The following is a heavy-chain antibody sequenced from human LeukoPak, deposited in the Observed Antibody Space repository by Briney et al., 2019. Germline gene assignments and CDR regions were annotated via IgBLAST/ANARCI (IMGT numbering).Heavy chain of an antibody. CDR3: ARQRGSGCLDY. CDR2: IKQDGSET. CDR1: RFTLSNYW. V-gene: IGHV3-7*01. Sequence: GALRLSCAASRFTLSNYWMSWVRQAPGKGLEWGANIKQDGSETYYVDSVKGRFTISRDNAKNSLSLQMNSLRAEDTAVYYCARQRGSGCLDYWGQGTLVTVSS. J-gene: IGHJ4*02. D-gene: IGHD6-19*01.